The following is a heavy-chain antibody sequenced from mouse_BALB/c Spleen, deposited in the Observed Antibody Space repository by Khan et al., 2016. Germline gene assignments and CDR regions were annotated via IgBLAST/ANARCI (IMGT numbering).Heavy chain of an antibody. CDR1: GYSITSDYA. V-gene: IGHV3-2*02. Sequence: EVKLLESGPGLVKPSQSLSLTCTVTGYSITSDYAWNWLRQFPGNKLEWMGYISYSGSTSYTPSLKSRISITRDTSNNQFFLQLNSVTSEDTATYYCASSDYGSKDAMDYWGQGTSVTVSS. J-gene: IGHJ4*01. D-gene: IGHD1-1*01. CDR2: ISYSGST. CDR3: ASSDYGSKDAMDY.